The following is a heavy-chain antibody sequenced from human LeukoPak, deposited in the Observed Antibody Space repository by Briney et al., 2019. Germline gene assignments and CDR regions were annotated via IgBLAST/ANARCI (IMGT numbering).Heavy chain of an antibody. CDR2: IYPGDSDT. CDR3: ARSPIVGATRSFFDP. CDR1: GYNFPTYW. J-gene: IGHJ5*02. D-gene: IGHD1-26*01. Sequence: GESLKISCKGSGYNFPTYWIGWVRQMPGKGRELMGIIYPGDSDTRYSPSFQGQVTISADKSISTAYLQWSSLKASDTAMYYCARSPIVGATRSFFDPWGQGTLVTVSS. V-gene: IGHV5-51*01.